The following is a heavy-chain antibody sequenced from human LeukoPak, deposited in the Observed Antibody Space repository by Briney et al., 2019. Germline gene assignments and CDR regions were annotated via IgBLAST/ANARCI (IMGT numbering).Heavy chain of an antibody. Sequence: ASVKVSCKASGYTFSNYGISWVRQAPGQGLEWVGWIRGDNGNTNYAQKFQGRVTMTTETSTNTAYMELSSLRSEDTAIYYCARAIRGSKIASRYYFYYMDVWGTGTTVTVSS. D-gene: IGHD3-10*01. CDR2: IRGDNGNT. CDR3: ARAIRGSKIASRYYFYYMDV. CDR1: GYTFSNYG. V-gene: IGHV1-18*01. J-gene: IGHJ6*03.